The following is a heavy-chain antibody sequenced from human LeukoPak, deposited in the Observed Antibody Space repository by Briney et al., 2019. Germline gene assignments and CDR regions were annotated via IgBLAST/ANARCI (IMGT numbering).Heavy chain of an antibody. Sequence: GRSLRLSCAASGFTFSSYAMHWVRQAPGKGLEWVAVISYDGSNKYYADSVKGRFTISRDNSKNTLYLQMNSLRAEDTAVYYCARGYCSSTSRRTDYYYYGMDVWGQGTTVTVSS. V-gene: IGHV3-30-3*01. CDR2: ISYDGSNK. D-gene: IGHD2-2*01. J-gene: IGHJ6*02. CDR1: GFTFSSYA. CDR3: ARGYCSSTSRRTDYYYYGMDV.